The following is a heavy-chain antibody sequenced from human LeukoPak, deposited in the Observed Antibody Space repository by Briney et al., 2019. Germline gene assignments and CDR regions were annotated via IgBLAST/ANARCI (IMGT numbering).Heavy chain of an antibody. Sequence: ASVTVSCKASGYTFTSQGINWVRQAPGQGLEWMGWIGTYDGDTNYAQKFRGRVTMTTDTSTSTAYLELGGLRSDDTAVYYCAKDFEDTALFKSWGQGTLVTVSS. D-gene: IGHD5-18*01. CDR1: GYTFTSQG. V-gene: IGHV1-18*01. CDR3: AKDFEDTALFKS. J-gene: IGHJ5*02. CDR2: IGTYDGDT.